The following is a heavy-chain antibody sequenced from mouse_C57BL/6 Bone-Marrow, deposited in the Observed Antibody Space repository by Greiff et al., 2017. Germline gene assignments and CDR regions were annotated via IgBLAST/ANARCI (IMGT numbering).Heavy chain of an antibody. CDR2: IDPENGDT. CDR1: GFTIKDDY. J-gene: IGHJ3*01. CDR3: TARGYSNPFAD. Sequence: VQLQQSGAELVRPGASVKLSCTASGFTIKDDYMHWVKQRPEQGLEWIGWIDPENGDTEYASKFQGKATITADTSSNTAYLQLSSLTSEVTAVYYSTARGYSNPFADWGEGALVSVSA. V-gene: IGHV14-4*01. D-gene: IGHD2-5*01.